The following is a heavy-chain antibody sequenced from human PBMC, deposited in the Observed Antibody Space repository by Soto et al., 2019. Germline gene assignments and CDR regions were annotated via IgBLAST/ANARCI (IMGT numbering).Heavy chain of an antibody. Sequence: ASVKVSCKASGFTFTSYAFTWVRQAPGQGLEWMGWVSAYNGNTNYAQNLQGRVTMTTDTSTSTAYMELGSLTSDDTAVYYCARDFTGWPPPGVDLWRQATLVRVS. CDR1: GFTFTSYA. CDR3: ARDFTGWPPPGVDL. CDR2: VSAYNGNT. D-gene: IGHD7-27*01. V-gene: IGHV1-18*01. J-gene: IGHJ5*02.